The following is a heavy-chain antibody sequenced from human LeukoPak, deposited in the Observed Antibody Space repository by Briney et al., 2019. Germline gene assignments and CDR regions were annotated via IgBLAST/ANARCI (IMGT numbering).Heavy chain of an antibody. Sequence: GGSLRLSCAASGFAFSNYWVHWVRQAPGKGLVWVSRINSDGSSTSYADSVKGRFTISRDNAKNTLYLQMNSLRAEDTAVYYCARDRYIMITFGGPFDYWGQGTLVTVSS. J-gene: IGHJ4*02. CDR1: GFAFSNYW. D-gene: IGHD3-16*01. CDR2: INSDGSST. CDR3: ARDRYIMITFGGPFDY. V-gene: IGHV3-74*01.